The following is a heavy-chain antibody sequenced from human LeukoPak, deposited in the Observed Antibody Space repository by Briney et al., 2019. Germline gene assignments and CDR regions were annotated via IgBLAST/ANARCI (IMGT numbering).Heavy chain of an antibody. CDR3: ARVTPQWLEFDY. CDR2: IYYSGST. Sequence: SETLSLTCTVSGGSISSYYWSWIRQPAGKGLEWIGYIYYSGSTNYNPSLKSRVTISVDTSKNQFSLKLSSVTAADTAVYYCARVTPQWLEFDYWGQGTLVTVSS. D-gene: IGHD6-19*01. J-gene: IGHJ4*02. CDR1: GGSISSYY. V-gene: IGHV4-59*01.